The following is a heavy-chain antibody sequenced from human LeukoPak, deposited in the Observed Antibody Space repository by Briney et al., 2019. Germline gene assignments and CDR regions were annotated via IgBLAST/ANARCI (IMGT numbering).Heavy chain of an antibody. CDR1: GGSINTYY. V-gene: IGHV4-4*09. CDR3: ARDDYRGVTNFDP. CDR2: THASGST. D-gene: IGHD3-10*01. J-gene: IGHJ5*02. Sequence: SETLSLTCSVSGGSINTYYWMWIRQPPGKGLEWIGYTHASGSTNYNPSLKSRVTMSLDTSKNQFSLELRSVTAADTAVYYCARDDYRGVTNFDPWGQGTLVTVSS.